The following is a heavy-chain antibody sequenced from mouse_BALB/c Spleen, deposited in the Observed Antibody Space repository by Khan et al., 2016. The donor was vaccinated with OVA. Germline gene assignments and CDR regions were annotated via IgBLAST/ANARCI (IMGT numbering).Heavy chain of an antibody. J-gene: IGHJ2*01. CDR3: ARTGYGGLGY. Sequence: VQLKQSGPELVKPGTSVKISCKASGYTFTDYTMDWVKQSHGKSLEWIGDINSNNGDTFYNQKFKVKAALTVDTSSSTAFMEHRSLPYEDTEFYCCARTGYGGLGYWGQGTTLTVSS. CDR2: INSNNGDT. CDR1: GYTFTDYT. D-gene: IGHD1-1*02. V-gene: IGHV1-18*01.